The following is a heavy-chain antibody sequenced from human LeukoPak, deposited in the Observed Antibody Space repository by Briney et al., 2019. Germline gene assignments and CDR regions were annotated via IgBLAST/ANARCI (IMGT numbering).Heavy chain of an antibody. J-gene: IGHJ5*02. Sequence: ASVKVSCKASGYTFTGYYMHWVRQAPGQGLEWMGWINPNSGGTNYAQKFQGRVTMTRDTSISTAYMELSRLRSDDTAVYYCARGYYYGSGRSNWFDPWDQGTLVTVSS. CDR1: GYTFTGYY. CDR2: INPNSGGT. V-gene: IGHV1-2*02. D-gene: IGHD3-10*01. CDR3: ARGYYYGSGRSNWFDP.